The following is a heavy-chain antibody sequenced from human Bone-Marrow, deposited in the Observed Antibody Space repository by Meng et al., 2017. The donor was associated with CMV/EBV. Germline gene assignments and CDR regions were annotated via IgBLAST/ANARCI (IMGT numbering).Heavy chain of an antibody. J-gene: IGHJ4*02. V-gene: IGHV4-39*07. CDR2: IYYSGST. D-gene: IGHD6-19*01. Sequence: SETLSLTCTVSGGSISSSTYFWGWIRQPPGKGLEWIGSIYYSGSTYYNPSLKSRVTISVDTSKNQFSLKLSSVTAADTAVYYCARDGAVAGTVWECWGQGTLVTVSS. CDR3: ARDGAVAGTVWEC. CDR1: GGSISSSTYF.